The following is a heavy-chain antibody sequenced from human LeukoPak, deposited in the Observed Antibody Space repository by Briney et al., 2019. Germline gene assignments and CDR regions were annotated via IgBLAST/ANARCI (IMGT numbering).Heavy chain of an antibody. D-gene: IGHD6-13*01. Sequence: GASVKVSCKASGYTFTGYYMHWVRQAPGQGLEWMGWINPNSGGTNYAQKFQGRVTMTRDTSISTAYMELSRLRSDDTAVYYCAGDGIHSSSWYKENWFDPWGQGTLVTVSS. CDR1: GYTFTGYY. CDR2: INPNSGGT. CDR3: AGDGIHSSSWYKENWFDP. V-gene: IGHV1-2*02. J-gene: IGHJ5*02.